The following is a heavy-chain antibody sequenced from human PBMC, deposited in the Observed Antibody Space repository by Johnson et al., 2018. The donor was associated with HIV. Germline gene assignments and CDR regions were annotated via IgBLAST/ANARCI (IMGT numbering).Heavy chain of an antibody. Sequence: VQLVESGGGLVQPGRSLRLSCTASGFTFADYAMSWVRQAPGKGLEWVGRIKSKTDGGTTDYAAPVKGRLTISRDNSKTTLYLQKHSVTAEDTAVYYCAKDLYHIDSSGSSAVDMWGHGTMVTVSS. CDR2: IKSKTDGGTT. V-gene: IGHV3-15*01. J-gene: IGHJ3*02. CDR1: GFTFADYA. CDR3: AKDLYHIDSSGSSAVDM. D-gene: IGHD3-22*01.